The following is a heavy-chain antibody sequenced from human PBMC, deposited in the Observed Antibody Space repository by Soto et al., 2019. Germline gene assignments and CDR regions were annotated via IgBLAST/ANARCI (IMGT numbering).Heavy chain of an antibody. V-gene: IGHV1-18*01. CDR1: GYTFTSYV. J-gene: IGHJ6*02. CDR2: ISAYNGNT. CDR3: ARVPYYDSSGYQHGQRYYYYGMDV. D-gene: IGHD3-22*01. Sequence: GASVKVSCKASGYTFTSYVISWVRQAPGQGLEWMGWISAYNGNTNYAQKLQGRVTMTTDTSTSTAYMELRSLRSDDTAVYYCARVPYYDSSGYQHGQRYYYYGMDVWGQGTTVTVSS.